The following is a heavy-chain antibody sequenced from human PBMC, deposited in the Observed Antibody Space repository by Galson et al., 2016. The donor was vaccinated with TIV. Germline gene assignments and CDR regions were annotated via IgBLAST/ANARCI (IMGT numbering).Heavy chain of an antibody. CDR3: ARVNWARAFDY. J-gene: IGHJ4*02. CDR1: GYIFINYY. D-gene: IGHD7-27*01. Sequence: SVKVSCKASGYIFINYYIHWVRQAPGQGLEWLGWFTPDSGDTQYAQKFQGRVTMTRDTSISTAYMELRRLISDDTAVYYCARVNWARAFDYWGQGTQVTVSS. CDR2: FTPDSGDT. V-gene: IGHV1-2*02.